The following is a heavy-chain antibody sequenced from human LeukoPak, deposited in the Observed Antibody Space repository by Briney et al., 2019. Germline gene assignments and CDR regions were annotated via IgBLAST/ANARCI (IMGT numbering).Heavy chain of an antibody. CDR3: ARVGATEIYYYYYMDV. D-gene: IGHD1-26*01. Sequence: SETLSLTCTVSGGSISSYYWSWIRQPPGKGLEWIGYIYYSGSTNYNPSLKSRVTISVDTSKNQFSLKLSSVTAADTAVYYCARVGATEIYYYYYMDVWGKGTTVTVSS. J-gene: IGHJ6*03. CDR1: GGSISSYY. V-gene: IGHV4-59*12. CDR2: IYYSGST.